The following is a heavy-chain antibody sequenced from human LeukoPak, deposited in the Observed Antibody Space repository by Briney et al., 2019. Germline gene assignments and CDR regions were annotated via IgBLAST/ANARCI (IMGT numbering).Heavy chain of an antibody. CDR3: ARDSGVVADAFDI. J-gene: IGHJ3*02. CDR2: IYYSGST. Sequence: SETLSLTCTVSGGSLSSYYWSWIRQPPGKGLEWIGYIYYSGSTNYNPSLKSRVTISVDTSKNQFSLMLSSVTAADTAVYYCARDSGVVADAFDIWGQGTMVTVSS. D-gene: IGHD2-2*01. CDR1: GGSLSSYY. V-gene: IGHV4-59*01.